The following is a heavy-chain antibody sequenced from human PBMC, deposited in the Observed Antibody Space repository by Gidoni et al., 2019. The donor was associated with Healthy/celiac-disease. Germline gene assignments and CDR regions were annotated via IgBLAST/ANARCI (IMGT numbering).Heavy chain of an antibody. Sequence: EVQLVESGGGLVQPGRSLRLSCAASGFTFDDYAMHWVRQAPGKGLEWVSGISWNSGSIGYADSVKGRFTISRDNAKNSLYLQMNSLRAEDTALYYCAKPTGPFREYSLVVWGQGTTVTVSS. CDR2: ISWNSGSI. CDR3: AKPTGPFREYSLVV. J-gene: IGHJ6*02. D-gene: IGHD3-10*01. CDR1: GFTFDDYA. V-gene: IGHV3-9*01.